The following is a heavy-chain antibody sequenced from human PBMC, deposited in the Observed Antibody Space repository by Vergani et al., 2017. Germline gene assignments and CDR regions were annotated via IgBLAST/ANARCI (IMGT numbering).Heavy chain of an antibody. Sequence: DVQLVESGGGLVQPGRSLRLSCAASGFTFDDYAMHWVRHAPGKGLEWVSGISWNSGSIGYADSVKGRFTISRDNAKNSLYLQMNSLRAEDTALYYCAKERDAFDIWGQGTMVTVSS. CDR1: GFTFDDYA. J-gene: IGHJ3*02. V-gene: IGHV3-9*01. CDR2: ISWNSGSI. CDR3: AKERDAFDI.